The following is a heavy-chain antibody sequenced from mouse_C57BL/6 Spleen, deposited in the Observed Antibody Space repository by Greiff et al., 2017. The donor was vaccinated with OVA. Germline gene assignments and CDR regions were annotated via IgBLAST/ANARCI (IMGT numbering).Heavy chain of an antibody. D-gene: IGHD2-1*01. CDR2: IHPSVSDT. Sequence: VQLQQPGAELVKPGASVKVSCKASGYTFTSYWMPWVKQRPGQGLEWIGRIHPSVSDTNYNQKFKGKATLTVDKSSSTAYMQLSSRTSEDSAVYYCAIEDYGKGCAYWGQGTLVTVSA. CDR3: AIEDYGKGCAY. V-gene: IGHV1-74*01. J-gene: IGHJ3*01. CDR1: GYTFTSYW.